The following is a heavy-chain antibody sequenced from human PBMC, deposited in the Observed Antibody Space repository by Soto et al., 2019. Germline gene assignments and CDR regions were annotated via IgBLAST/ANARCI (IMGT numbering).Heavy chain of an antibody. CDR2: IYYSGST. J-gene: IGHJ4*02. Sequence: QVQLQEAGPGLVKPSQTLSITCTVSGGSISSGGYYWSWIRQHPGKGLEWIGYIYYSGSTYDNPSLKSRVTISVDTSKNPFSLKLSSGTAAGMAVYYCAREPLTWCQGNLVSVSS. CDR3: AREPLT. CDR1: GGSISSGGYY. V-gene: IGHV4-31*03.